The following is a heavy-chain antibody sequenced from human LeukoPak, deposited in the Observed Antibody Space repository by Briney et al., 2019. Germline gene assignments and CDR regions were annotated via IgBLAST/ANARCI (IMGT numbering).Heavy chain of an antibody. CDR1: GGSITDSAYH. CDR2: IYYSGST. Sequence: SETLSLTCTVSGGSITDSAYHWAWVRQPPGKGLEWIGSIYYSGSTYYNPSLKSRLTMSADTSKNQFSLKLTSLTAADTAVFYCARHNNWNDRGFDSWGQGTLVTVSS. J-gene: IGHJ4*02. CDR3: ARHNNWNDRGFDS. V-gene: IGHV4-39*01. D-gene: IGHD1-20*01.